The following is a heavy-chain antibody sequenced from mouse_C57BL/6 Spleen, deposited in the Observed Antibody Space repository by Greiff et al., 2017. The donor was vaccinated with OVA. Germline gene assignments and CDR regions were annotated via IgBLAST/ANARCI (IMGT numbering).Heavy chain of an antibody. D-gene: IGHD1-1*01. CDR1: GFSLTSYG. Sequence: QVQLQQSGPGLVQPSQSLSITCTVSGFSLTSYGVHWVRQSPGKGLEWLGVIWSGGSTDYNAAFISRLSISKDNSKSQVFFKMNSLQADDTAIYYCARGKITTVVGDWYFDVWGTGTTVTVSS. V-gene: IGHV2-2*01. CDR3: ARGKITTVVGDWYFDV. CDR2: IWSGGST. J-gene: IGHJ1*03.